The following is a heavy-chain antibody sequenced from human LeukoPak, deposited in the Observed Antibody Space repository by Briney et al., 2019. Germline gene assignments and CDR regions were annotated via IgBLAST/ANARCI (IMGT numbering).Heavy chain of an antibody. CDR3: ARKGGAYYYGMDV. CDR2: IYSGGST. Sequence: GGSLRLSCAASGFTVSSNYMSWVRQAPGKGLEWVSVIYSGGSTYYADSVKGRFTISRDNSKNTLYLQMNSLRAEDTAVYYCARKGGAYYYGMDVWAQGTRVTVSS. J-gene: IGHJ6*02. V-gene: IGHV3-53*01. D-gene: IGHD4-17*01. CDR1: GFTVSSNY.